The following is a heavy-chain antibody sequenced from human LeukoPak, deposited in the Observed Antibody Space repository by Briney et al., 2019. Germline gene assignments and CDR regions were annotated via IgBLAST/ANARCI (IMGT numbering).Heavy chain of an antibody. Sequence: PGGSLRLSCAASGFTVRSNYMSWVRQAPGKGVEWGSVIYSGGSTYYADSVKGRFTISRDNSKNTLHLQMNSLRAEDTAVYYCARTSSGWLYGMHLWGQGTTVTVSS. V-gene: IGHV3-53*01. D-gene: IGHD6-19*01. CDR2: IYSGGST. CDR1: GFTVRSNY. CDR3: ARTSSGWLYGMHL. J-gene: IGHJ6*02.